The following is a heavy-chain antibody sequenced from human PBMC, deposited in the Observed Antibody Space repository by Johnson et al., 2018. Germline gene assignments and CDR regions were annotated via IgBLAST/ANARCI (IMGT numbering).Heavy chain of an antibody. J-gene: IGHJ6*03. D-gene: IGHD6-13*01. CDR1: GYSFTSYW. CDR2: IYPGDSDT. CDR3: ARLGGTAAADYYYYYYMVV. V-gene: IGHV5-51*03. Sequence: VQLVESGAEVKKPGESLKISCKGSGYSFTSYWIGWVRQMPGKGLEWMGIIYPGDSDTRYSPSFQGQVTISADKSISTAYLQWSRLKASDTAMYYCARLGGTAAADYYYYYYMVVWGKGTTVTVSS.